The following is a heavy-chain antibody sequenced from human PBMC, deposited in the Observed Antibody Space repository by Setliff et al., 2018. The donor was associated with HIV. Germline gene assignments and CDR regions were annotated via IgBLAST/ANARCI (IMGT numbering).Heavy chain of an antibody. D-gene: IGHD6-6*01. V-gene: IGHV4-39*01. Sequence: SETLSLTCTVSGGSISSSSYYWGWIRQPPGKGLEWIGSIYYSGGTYYNPSLKSRVTISVDTSKNQFSLKLSSVTAADTAVYYCASLLFWEYSSSSPVGWFDPWGQGTLVTVSS. CDR2: IYYSGGT. J-gene: IGHJ5*02. CDR3: ASLLFWEYSSSSPVGWFDP. CDR1: GGSISSSSYY.